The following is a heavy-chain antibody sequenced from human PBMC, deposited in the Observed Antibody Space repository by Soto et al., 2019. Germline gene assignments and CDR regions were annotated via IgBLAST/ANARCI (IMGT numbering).Heavy chain of an antibody. Sequence: GGSLRLSCAASGFTFSDYYIHWIRRAPGKGLEWISYISGNGEVIQYAASARGRFTISRDNAENSVYLEMESLRDEDTALYYCARDVDADFRTDFDYWGRGTLVTISS. J-gene: IGHJ4*02. D-gene: IGHD4-17*01. V-gene: IGHV3-11*01. CDR2: ISGNGEVI. CDR1: GFTFSDYY. CDR3: ARDVDADFRTDFDY.